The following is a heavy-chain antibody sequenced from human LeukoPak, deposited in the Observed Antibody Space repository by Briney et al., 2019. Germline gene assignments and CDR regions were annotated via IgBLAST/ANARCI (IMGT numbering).Heavy chain of an antibody. J-gene: IGHJ3*02. V-gene: IGHV4-59*01. CDR3: ARGYYYDRSGYMVAFDI. D-gene: IGHD3-22*01. CDR2: IYYSGST. Sequence: ETLSLTCTVSGGSISSYYWSWIRQPPGKGLEWIGYIYYSGSTNYNPSLKSRVTISVDTSKNQFSLQLSSVTAADTAVYYCARGYYYDRSGYMVAFDIWGQGTMVTVSS. CDR1: GGSISSYY.